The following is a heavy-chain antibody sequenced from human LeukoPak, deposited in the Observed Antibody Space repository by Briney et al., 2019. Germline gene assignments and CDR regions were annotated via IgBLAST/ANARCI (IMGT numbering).Heavy chain of an antibody. J-gene: IGHJ4*02. Sequence: GGSLRLSCAASGFTFKNYGMTWVRQAPGKGLEWVSIITGSGGSTYYADSVKGRFTISRDNSKNMLYLQMSSLRTEDSAVYYCAKGTALTSLFDYWGQGTLVTVSS. CDR1: GFTFKNYG. CDR3: AKGTALTSLFDY. D-gene: IGHD4-17*01. CDR2: ITGSGGST. V-gene: IGHV3-23*01.